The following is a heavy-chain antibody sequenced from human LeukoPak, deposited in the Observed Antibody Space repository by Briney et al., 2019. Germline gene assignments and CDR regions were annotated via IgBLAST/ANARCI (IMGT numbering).Heavy chain of an antibody. Sequence: GGSLTQTLAAPGFTFNNYGIHCVRQAPGKGLEWVAVIWYDGSNKYYADPVKGRFIISRDNSKNPLYLQMNSLRDEDTAVYYCAREMNTGIYYRRDVWGQRNRVSVSS. D-gene: IGHD1-14*01. CDR3: AREMNTGIYYRRDV. CDR1: GFTFNNYG. CDR2: IWYDGSNK. V-gene: IGHV3-33*01. J-gene: IGHJ6*02.